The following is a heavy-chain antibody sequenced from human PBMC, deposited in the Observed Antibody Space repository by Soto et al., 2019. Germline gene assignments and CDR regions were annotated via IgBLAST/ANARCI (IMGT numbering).Heavy chain of an antibody. J-gene: IGHJ4*01. CDR3: ARGEQYSGRIFDY. V-gene: IGHV6-1*01. CDR1: GDSVSSNSAG. CDR2: TYYRSKWYY. Sequence: SQTLSLICAITGDSVSSNSAGWSWARQSPSRGLEWLGRTYYRSKWYYEYAVSVRGRITINPDTSKNQYSLQLNSVTPEDTAVYFCARGEQYSGRIFDYWGQETLVTVSS. D-gene: IGHD1-26*01.